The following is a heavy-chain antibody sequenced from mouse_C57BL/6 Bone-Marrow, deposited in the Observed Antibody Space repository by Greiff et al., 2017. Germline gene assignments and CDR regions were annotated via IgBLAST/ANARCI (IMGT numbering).Heavy chain of an antibody. CDR1: GFNFKDAS. J-gene: IGHJ2*01. CDR2: INPENGDT. V-gene: IGHV14-4*01. D-gene: IGHD2-2*01. Sequence: EVQLQQSGAELVRPGASVKLSCTASGFNFKDASMHWVQQRPEQGLEWIGCINPENGDTEYASKFQGKATITADTSSNTAYLQLSSLTSEDTAVYYCARGGGYDGGFDYWGQGTTLTVSS. CDR3: ARGGGYDGGFDY.